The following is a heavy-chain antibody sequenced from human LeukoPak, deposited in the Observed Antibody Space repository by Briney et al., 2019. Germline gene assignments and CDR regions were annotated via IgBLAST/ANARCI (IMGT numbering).Heavy chain of an antibody. J-gene: IGHJ4*02. Sequence: GASVKVSCKASGYTFTGYYMHWVRQAPGQGLEWMGRINPNSGGTNYAQKFQGRVTMTRDTSISTAYMELSRLRSDDTAVYYCARHTISRTPILHFDDWGQGTLVTVSS. D-gene: IGHD3-3*01. CDR1: GYTFTGYY. CDR2: INPNSGGT. CDR3: ARHTISRTPILHFDD. V-gene: IGHV1-2*06.